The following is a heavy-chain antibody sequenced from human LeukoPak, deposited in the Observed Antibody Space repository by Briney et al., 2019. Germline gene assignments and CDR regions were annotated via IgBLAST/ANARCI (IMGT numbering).Heavy chain of an antibody. V-gene: IGHV1-18*01. J-gene: IGHJ4*02. CDR1: GYTFTTYN. CDR3: ARERRYYDSSGSFDY. Sequence: EASVKVSCKASGYTFTTYNINWVRQAPGQGLEWMGWISGYNGNTNYAQKLQGRVTMTTDTSTSTAYMELRSLRSDDTAVYYCARERRYYDSSGSFDYWGQGTLVTVSS. CDR2: ISGYNGNT. D-gene: IGHD3-22*01.